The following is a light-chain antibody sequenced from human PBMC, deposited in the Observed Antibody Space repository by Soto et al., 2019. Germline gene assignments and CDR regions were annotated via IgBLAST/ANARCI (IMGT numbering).Light chain of an antibody. CDR3: HQRYNWPRVT. Sequence: LLLTQSPATLSLSPGERVTLSCRASQSVSNSLAWYQQKPGQPPRLLIYDVSNRATGIPARFSGSGSGTDFTLTITSLEPEDFAVYFCHQRYNWPRVTFGQGTRLEIK. J-gene: IGKJ5*01. CDR2: DVS. V-gene: IGKV3-11*01. CDR1: QSVSNS.